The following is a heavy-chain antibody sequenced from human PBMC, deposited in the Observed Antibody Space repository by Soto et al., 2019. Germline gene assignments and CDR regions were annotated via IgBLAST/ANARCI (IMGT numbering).Heavy chain of an antibody. CDR2: ISGSGGST. CDR3: AKLGGDYDFWSGYWGAFDI. V-gene: IGHV3-23*04. D-gene: IGHD3-3*01. J-gene: IGHJ3*02. CDR1: GFTFSDAW. Sequence: EVQLVESGGGLVKPGGSLRLSCAASGFTFSDAWMSWVRQAPGKGLEWVSAISGSGGSTYYADSVKGRFTISRDNSKNTLYLQMNSLRAEDTAVYYCAKLGGDYDFWSGYWGAFDIWGQGTMVTVSS.